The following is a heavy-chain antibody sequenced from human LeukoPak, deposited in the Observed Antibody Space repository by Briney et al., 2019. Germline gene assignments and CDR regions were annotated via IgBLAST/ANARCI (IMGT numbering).Heavy chain of an antibody. Sequence: SETLSLTCTVSGGSISSSSYYWGWIRQPPGKGLEWIGSIYYSGSTNYNPSLKSRVTISVDTSKNQFSLKLSSVTAADTAVYYCARHVSRSSTTPFDYWGQGTLVTVSS. D-gene: IGHD2-2*01. V-gene: IGHV4-39*01. CDR1: GGSISSSSYY. CDR3: ARHVSRSSTTPFDY. J-gene: IGHJ4*02. CDR2: IYYSGST.